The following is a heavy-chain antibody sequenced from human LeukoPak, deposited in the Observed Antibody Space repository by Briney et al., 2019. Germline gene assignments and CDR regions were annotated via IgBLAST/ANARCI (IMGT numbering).Heavy chain of an antibody. V-gene: IGHV4-39*01. Sequence: PSETLSFTCTVSGGSISSSSYYWGWIRQPPGKGLEWIGSIYYSGSTYYNPSLKSRVTISVDTSKNQFSLKLSSVTAADTALYYCARHSSSNSYTPFDYWGQGTLVTVSS. CDR1: GGSISSSSYY. D-gene: IGHD2-2*02. CDR3: ARHSSSNSYTPFDY. J-gene: IGHJ4*02. CDR2: IYYSGST.